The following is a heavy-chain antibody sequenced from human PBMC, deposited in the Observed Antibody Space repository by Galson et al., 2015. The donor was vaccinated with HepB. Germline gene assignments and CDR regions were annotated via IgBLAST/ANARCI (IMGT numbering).Heavy chain of an antibody. D-gene: IGHD6-6*01. Sequence: QSGAEVKKPGESLRISCKGSGYSFTNYWISWVRQMPGKGLEWMGRIDPSDSYTNYSPSFQGHVTISVDTSINTAYLQWSSLKASDTAMYYCARQEYSSSSSPPDYWGQGTLVTVSS. CDR3: ARQEYSSSSSPPDY. V-gene: IGHV5-10-1*01. CDR2: IDPSDSYT. CDR1: GYSFTNYW. J-gene: IGHJ4*02.